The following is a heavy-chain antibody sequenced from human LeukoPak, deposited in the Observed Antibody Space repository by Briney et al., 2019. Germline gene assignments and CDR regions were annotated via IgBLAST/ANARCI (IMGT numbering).Heavy chain of an antibody. Sequence: SETLPLTCAVYGGSFSGYYWSWIRQPPGKGLEWIGEINHSGSTNYNPSLKSRVTISVDTSKNQFSLKLSSVTAADTAVYYCARADIVVVPAAIQPNHNWFDPWGQGTLVTVSS. CDR1: GGSFSGYY. CDR3: ARADIVVVPAAIQPNHNWFDP. D-gene: IGHD2-2*02. V-gene: IGHV4-34*01. J-gene: IGHJ5*02. CDR2: INHSGST.